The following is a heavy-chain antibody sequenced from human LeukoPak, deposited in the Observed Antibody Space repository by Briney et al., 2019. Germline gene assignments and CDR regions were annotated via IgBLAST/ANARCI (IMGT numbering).Heavy chain of an antibody. V-gene: IGHV1-3*01. CDR2: INAGNGNT. Sequence: ASVKVSCKASGYTFTSYGISWVRQAPGQRLEWMGGINAGNGNTKYSQKFQGRVTITRDTSASTTYMELSSLRSEDTAVYYCARVSMVRGVISWFDPWGQGTLVTVSS. D-gene: IGHD3-10*01. CDR1: GYTFTSYG. CDR3: ARVSMVRGVISWFDP. J-gene: IGHJ5*02.